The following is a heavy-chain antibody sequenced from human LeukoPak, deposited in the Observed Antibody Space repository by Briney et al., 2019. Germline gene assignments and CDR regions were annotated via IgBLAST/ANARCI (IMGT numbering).Heavy chain of an antibody. CDR2: ISSSSSYI. D-gene: IGHD6-13*01. Sequence: PGGSLRLSCAASGFTFSSYSMNWVRQAPGKGLEWVSSISSSSSYIYYADSVKGRFTISRDNAKNSLYLQMNSLRAEDTAVYYCARDFSPDGSSWHFRGGYWGQGTLVTVSS. CDR3: ARDFSPDGSSWHFRGGY. J-gene: IGHJ4*02. CDR1: GFTFSSYS. V-gene: IGHV3-21*01.